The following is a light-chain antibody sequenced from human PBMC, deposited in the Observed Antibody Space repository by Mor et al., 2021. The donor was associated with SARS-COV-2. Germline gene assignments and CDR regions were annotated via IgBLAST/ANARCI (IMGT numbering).Light chain of an antibody. J-gene: IGLJ3*02. CDR3: QSYDNGNRWV. V-gene: IGLV6-57*01. CDR2: ADN. Sequence: TLIYADNQSPSGVPDRFSGSIDRSTNAASLTISGLKAEDEADYYCQSYDNGNRWVFGGGTK.